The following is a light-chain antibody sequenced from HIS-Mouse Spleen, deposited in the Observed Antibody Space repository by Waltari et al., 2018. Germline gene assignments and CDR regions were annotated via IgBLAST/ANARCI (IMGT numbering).Light chain of an antibody. V-gene: IGLV2-23*01. CDR3: CSYAGSSPYVV. J-gene: IGLJ2*01. CDR1: SRYVGCYXX. CDR2: EGS. Sequence: QSALTQPASVSGSPGQSITISCTGTSRYVGCYXXVSWSQQHPGQAPQLLIDEGSKRPSGVSNRFSGSKSGNTASLTISGLQAEDEADYYCCSYAGSSPYVVFGGGTKLTVL.